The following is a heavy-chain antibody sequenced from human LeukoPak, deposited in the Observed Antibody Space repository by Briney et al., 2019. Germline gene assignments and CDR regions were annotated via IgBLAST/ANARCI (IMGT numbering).Heavy chain of an antibody. J-gene: IGHJ4*02. V-gene: IGHV3-21*01. CDR1: GFTFSSYI. CDR2: ISSSSSYI. Sequence: GGSLRLSCAASGFTFSSYIMNWVRQAPGKGLEWVSSISSSSSYIYYADSVKGRFTISRDNAKNSLYLQMNSLRAEDTAVCYCARAGSSSWFDYWGQGTLVTVSS. CDR3: ARAGSSSWFDY. D-gene: IGHD6-13*01.